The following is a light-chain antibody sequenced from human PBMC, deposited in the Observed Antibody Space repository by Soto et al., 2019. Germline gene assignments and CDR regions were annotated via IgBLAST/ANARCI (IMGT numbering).Light chain of an antibody. V-gene: IGLV2-14*01. CDR2: EVS. CDR3: ISYTGSSTSYV. Sequence: EPGSSVEPPGRWITISCSGTSSDVGSYDHVAWYQQFPGKTPKLMIYEVSNRPSGVSSRFSGSKSGNTASLTISGLQAEDEADYYCISYTGSSTSYVFGSGTKVTVL. CDR1: SSDVGSYDH. J-gene: IGLJ1*01.